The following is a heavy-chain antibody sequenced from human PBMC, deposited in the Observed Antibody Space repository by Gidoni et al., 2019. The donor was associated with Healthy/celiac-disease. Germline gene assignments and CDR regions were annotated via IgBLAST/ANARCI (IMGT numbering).Heavy chain of an antibody. Sequence: VQLQESGPGLVQPSQTLSLTCTFSGASIRSGGYHWSWIRQHPGKGLEWIGYIYYSGSTYYIPSLKSRVTISVDTSKNQFSLKLSSVTAADTAVYYCARGNYVDYYYGMDVWGQGTTVTVSS. V-gene: IGHV4-31*03. CDR2: IYYSGST. D-gene: IGHD1-7*01. CDR3: ARGNYVDYYYGMDV. CDR1: GASIRSGGYH. J-gene: IGHJ6*02.